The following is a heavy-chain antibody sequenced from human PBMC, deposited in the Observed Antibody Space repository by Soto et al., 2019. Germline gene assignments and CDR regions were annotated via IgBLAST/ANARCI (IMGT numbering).Heavy chain of an antibody. J-gene: IGHJ5*02. CDR2: IYYSGST. D-gene: IGHD3-22*01. CDR3: ARQYYYDSSGYYYLWFDP. V-gene: IGHV4-39*01. Sequence: SETLSLTCTVSGGSISSSSYYWGWIRQPPGKGLEWIGSIYYSGSTYYNPSLKSRVTISVDTSKNQFSLKLSSVTAADTAAYYCARQYYYDSSGYYYLWFDPWGQGTLVTVSS. CDR1: GGSISSSSYY.